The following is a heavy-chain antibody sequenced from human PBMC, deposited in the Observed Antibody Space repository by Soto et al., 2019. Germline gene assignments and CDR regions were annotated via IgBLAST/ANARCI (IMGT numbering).Heavy chain of an antibody. CDR1: GGSISGSY. CDR2: VHYSGST. V-gene: IGHV4-59*01. D-gene: IGHD6-19*01. J-gene: IGHJ4*02. Sequence: SETLSLTCIVSGGSISGSYWSWIRQPPGKGLEWIGYVHYSGSTNYNPSLKSRVTVSVDTSKNQFSLRLSSVTAADTAVYYCARGGWTNDYWGQGTLVTVSS. CDR3: ARGGWTNDY.